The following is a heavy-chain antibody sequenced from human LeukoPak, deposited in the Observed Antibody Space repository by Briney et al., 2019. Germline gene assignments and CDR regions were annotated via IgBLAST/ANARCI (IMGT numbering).Heavy chain of an antibody. V-gene: IGHV4-34*01. CDR1: GGSFSGYY. CDR3: ARGPFGDSGYSYYYYYMDV. CDR2: INHSGST. J-gene: IGHJ6*03. Sequence: SETLSLTCAVYGGSFSGYYWSWIRQPPRKGLEWIGEINHSGSTNYNPSLKSRVTISVDTSKNQFSLKLSSVTAADTAVYYCARGPFGDSGYSYYYYYMDVWGKGTTVTVSS. D-gene: IGHD5-12*01.